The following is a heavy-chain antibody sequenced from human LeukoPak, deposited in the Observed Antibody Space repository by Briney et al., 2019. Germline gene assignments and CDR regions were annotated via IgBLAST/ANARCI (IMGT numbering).Heavy chain of an antibody. Sequence: GGSLRLSCAASGFTFSDYYMSWIRQAPGKGLEWVSYISSSGSTIYYADSVKGRFTISRDNSKNTLYLQMNSLRAEDTAVYYCAADYYGSGSSDYWGQGTLVTVSS. CDR3: AADYYGSGSSDY. V-gene: IGHV3-11*01. CDR2: ISSSGSTI. J-gene: IGHJ4*02. CDR1: GFTFSDYY. D-gene: IGHD3-10*01.